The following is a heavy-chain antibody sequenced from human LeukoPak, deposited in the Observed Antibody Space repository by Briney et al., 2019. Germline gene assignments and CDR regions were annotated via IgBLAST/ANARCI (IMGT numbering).Heavy chain of an antibody. CDR3: ARDPHPRYCSSTSCYGYFQH. CDR2: ISAYNGNT. D-gene: IGHD2-2*01. CDR1: GYTFTSYG. Sequence: GASVKVSCKASGYTFTSYGISWVRQAPGQGLEWMGWISAYNGNTNYAQKLQGRVTMTTDTSTSTAYMELRSLRSDDTAVYYCARDPHPRYCSSTSCYGYFQHWGQGTLVTVSS. J-gene: IGHJ1*01. V-gene: IGHV1-18*01.